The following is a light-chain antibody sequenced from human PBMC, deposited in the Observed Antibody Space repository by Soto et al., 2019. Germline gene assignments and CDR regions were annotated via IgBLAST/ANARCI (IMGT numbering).Light chain of an antibody. Sequence: QSALTQPRSVSGSPGQSVTISCTGTSNDVGDYDYVSWYQQYPGKAPKLIIYDVNKRPSGVPDRFSGSKSGNTASLTISALQAEDEADYYCCSYAGGYTFVFGTGNKLTVL. CDR2: DVN. V-gene: IGLV2-11*01. J-gene: IGLJ1*01. CDR1: SNDVGDYDY. CDR3: CSYAGGYTFV.